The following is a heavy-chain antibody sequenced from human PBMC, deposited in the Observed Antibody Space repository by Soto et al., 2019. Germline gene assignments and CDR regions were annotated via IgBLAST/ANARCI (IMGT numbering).Heavy chain of an antibody. Sequence: QVQLVQSGAEVKKPGASVKVSCKASGYTFTSYYMHWVRQAPGQGLEWMGIINPSGGSTSYAQKFXGXVXLTRDTSTSTVYMELSSLRSEDTTVYYCARGMTTVTSDAFDIWGQGTMVTVSS. CDR3: ARGMTTVTSDAFDI. CDR1: GYTFTSYY. J-gene: IGHJ3*02. D-gene: IGHD4-4*01. CDR2: INPSGGST. V-gene: IGHV1-46*01.